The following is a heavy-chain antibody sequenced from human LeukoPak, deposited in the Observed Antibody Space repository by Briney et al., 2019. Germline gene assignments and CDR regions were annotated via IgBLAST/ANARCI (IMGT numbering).Heavy chain of an antibody. CDR3: AVTTVTTDDY. J-gene: IGHJ4*02. CDR1: GCTFTDYY. CDR2: INPNSGGT. Sequence: ASVKVSCKASGCTFTDYYMHWVRQAPGQGLEWMGWINPNSGGTNYAQKFQGRVTMTRDTSISTAYMELSRLRSDDTAVYFCAVTTVTTDDYWGQGTLVTVSS. V-gene: IGHV1-2*02. D-gene: IGHD4-17*01.